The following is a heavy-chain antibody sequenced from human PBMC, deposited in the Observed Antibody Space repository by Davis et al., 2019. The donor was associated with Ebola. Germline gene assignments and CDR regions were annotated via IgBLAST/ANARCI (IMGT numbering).Heavy chain of an antibody. CDR1: GFTFSSYS. V-gene: IGHV3-21*01. J-gene: IGHJ4*02. D-gene: IGHD6-13*01. CDR3: ARRAIAAAGIDY. Sequence: GGSLRLSCAASGFTFSSYSMNWVRQAPGKGLEWVSSISSSSSYIYYADSVKGRFTISRDNAKNSLYLQMNSLRAEDTAVYYCARRAIAAAGIDYWGQGTLVTVSS. CDR2: ISSSSSYI.